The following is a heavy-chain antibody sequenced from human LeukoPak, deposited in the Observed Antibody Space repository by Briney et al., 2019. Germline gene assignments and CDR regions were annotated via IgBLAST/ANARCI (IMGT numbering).Heavy chain of an antibody. J-gene: IGHJ4*02. CDR2: INPSGGTT. CDR3: ARDLDMTTVTSDFDY. Sequence: ASVKVPCKASGYTFSRHYMHWVRQAPGQGLEWMGIINPSGGTTGYAQKFQGRVTMTRDTSTTTVYMELSSLRSEDTAVYYCARDLDMTTVTSDFDYWGQGTLVTVSS. CDR1: GYTFSRHY. D-gene: IGHD4-11*01. V-gene: IGHV1-46*01.